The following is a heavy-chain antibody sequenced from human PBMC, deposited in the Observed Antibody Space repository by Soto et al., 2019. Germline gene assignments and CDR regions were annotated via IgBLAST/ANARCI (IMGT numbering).Heavy chain of an antibody. CDR1: GYTFTGYY. Sequence: ASVKVSCKASGYTFTGYYMHWVRQAPGQGLEWMGWINPNSGGTNYAQKFQGRVTMTRDTSISTAYMELSRLRSEDTAVYYCARVLYYYGSGSRGDAFDIWGQGTMVTVSS. V-gene: IGHV1-2*02. CDR2: INPNSGGT. J-gene: IGHJ3*02. D-gene: IGHD3-10*01. CDR3: ARVLYYYGSGSRGDAFDI.